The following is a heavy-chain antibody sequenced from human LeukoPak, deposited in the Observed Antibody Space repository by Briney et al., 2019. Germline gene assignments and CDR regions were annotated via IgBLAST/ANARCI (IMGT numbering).Heavy chain of an antibody. CDR2: INHSGST. CDR1: GGSFSGYY. J-gene: IGHJ6*02. V-gene: IGHV4-34*01. Sequence: SETLSLTCAVYGGSFSGYYWSWIRQPPGKGLEGIGEINHSGSTNYNPSLKSRVTISVDTSKNQFSLKLSSVTAADTAVYYCARFYDILTGAPSGYYYYGMDVWGQGTTVTVSS. CDR3: ARFYDILTGAPSGYYYYGMDV. D-gene: IGHD3-9*01.